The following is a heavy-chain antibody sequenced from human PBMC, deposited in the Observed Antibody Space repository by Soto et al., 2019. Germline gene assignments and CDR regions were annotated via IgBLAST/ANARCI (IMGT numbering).Heavy chain of an antibody. CDR3: AGVRDDIFYGMDV. D-gene: IGHD3-9*01. CDR2: IYTRGDT. J-gene: IGHJ6*02. V-gene: IGHV4-4*07. CDR1: GGSMISYY. Sequence: PSETLSLTCTASGGSMISYYWNWIRQTAGKGLGWIGRIYTRGDTNYTPSLKSRVTISIDTSKNEFSLKLTSVTAADTAVYYCAGVRDDIFYGMDVWDQGTTGTVSS.